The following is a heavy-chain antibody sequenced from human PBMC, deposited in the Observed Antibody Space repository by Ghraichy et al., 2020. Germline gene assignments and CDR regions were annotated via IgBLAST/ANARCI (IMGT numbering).Heavy chain of an antibody. CDR3: ARGTSGWYSGY. CDR2: INHSGST. V-gene: IGHV4-34*01. D-gene: IGHD6-19*01. Sequence: SETLSLTCAVYGGSFSGYYWSWIRQPPGKGLEWIGEINHSGSTNYNPSLKSRVTISVDTSKNQFSLKLSFVTAADTAVYYCARGTSGWYSGYWGQGTLVTVSS. CDR1: GGSFSGYY. J-gene: IGHJ4*02.